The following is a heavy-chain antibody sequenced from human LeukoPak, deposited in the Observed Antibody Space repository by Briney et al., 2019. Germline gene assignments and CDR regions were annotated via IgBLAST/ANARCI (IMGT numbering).Heavy chain of an antibody. CDR2: IFYSGTT. CDR1: GGSISSYY. Sequence: SETLSLTCTVSGGSISSYYWSWIRQPAGKGLEWIGYIFYSGTTNYNPSLKSRVTISIDTSKNQFSLKLSSVTAADTAVYYCAGGVTGILYFDYWGQGALVTVSS. CDR3: AGGVTGILYFDY. J-gene: IGHJ4*02. V-gene: IGHV4-59*01. D-gene: IGHD2-21*02.